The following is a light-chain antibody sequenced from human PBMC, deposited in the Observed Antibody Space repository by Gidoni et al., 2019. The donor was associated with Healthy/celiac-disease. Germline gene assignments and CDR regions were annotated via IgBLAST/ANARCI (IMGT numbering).Light chain of an antibody. Sequence: EIGVTQSPATLAVSPGERATLSCRASQSVSSYLAWYQQKPGQAPRLLIYDASNRATGIPARFSGSGSGTDFTLTISSLEPEDFAVYYCQQRSNWPPLTFGGGTKVEIK. V-gene: IGKV3-11*01. CDR3: QQRSNWPPLT. J-gene: IGKJ4*01. CDR1: QSVSSY. CDR2: DAS.